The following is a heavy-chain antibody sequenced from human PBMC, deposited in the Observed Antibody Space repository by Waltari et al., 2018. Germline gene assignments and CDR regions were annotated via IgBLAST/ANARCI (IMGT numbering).Heavy chain of an antibody. CDR2: IRYDGSNK. Sequence: QVQLVESGGGVVQPGGSLRLSCAASGFTFSSYGMHWVRKAPGKGLEWVAFIRYDGSNKYYADSVKGRFTISRDNSKNTLYLQMNSLRAEDTAVYYCAKDRGGSYYYYYYMDVWGKGTTVTVSS. V-gene: IGHV3-30*02. J-gene: IGHJ6*03. CDR3: AKDRGGSYYYYYYMDV. CDR1: GFTFSSYG. D-gene: IGHD1-26*01.